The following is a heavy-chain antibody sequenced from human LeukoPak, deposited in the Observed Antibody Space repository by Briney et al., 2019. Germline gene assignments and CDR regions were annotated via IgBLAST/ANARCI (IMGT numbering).Heavy chain of an antibody. D-gene: IGHD3-10*01. J-gene: IGHJ6*03. Sequence: PSETLSLTCAVYGGSFSGYYWSWIRQPPGKGLEWIGEINHSGSTNYNPSLKSRVTISVDTSKNQFSLKLSSVTAADTAVYYCARRPGVYYYYYMDVWGKGTTVTISS. CDR3: ARRPGVYYYYYMDV. V-gene: IGHV4-34*01. CDR2: INHSGST. CDR1: GGSFSGYY.